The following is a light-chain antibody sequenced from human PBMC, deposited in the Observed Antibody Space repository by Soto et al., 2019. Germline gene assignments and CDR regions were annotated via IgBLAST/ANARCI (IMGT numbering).Light chain of an antibody. CDR3: QQAHSYPLT. V-gene: IGKV1-12*01. Sequence: DIQMTQSPSFVSASVRDRVTITCRVSQGIGYWLAWYQQKPGKAPELLIYAASNLQSGVPSRFSGSGSGTDFTLTISSLQPEDFATYYCQQAHSYPLTFGGGTKVEIK. CDR1: QGIGYW. J-gene: IGKJ4*01. CDR2: AAS.